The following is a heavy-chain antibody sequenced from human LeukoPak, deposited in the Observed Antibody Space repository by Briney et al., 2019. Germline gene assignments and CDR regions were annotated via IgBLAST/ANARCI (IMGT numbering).Heavy chain of an antibody. CDR3: AKAGMTRFDY. V-gene: IGHV3-48*01. J-gene: IGHJ4*02. CDR2: ISSSSDII. Sequence: GGSLRLSCAASGFIFPLYTMNWVRQAPGKGLEWVSNISSSSDIIFYADSVKGRFTISRDNAKNPLFLQMNSLRVEDTAVYYCAKAGMTRFDYWGQGIMVTVSS. CDR1: GFIFPLYT. D-gene: IGHD1-20*01.